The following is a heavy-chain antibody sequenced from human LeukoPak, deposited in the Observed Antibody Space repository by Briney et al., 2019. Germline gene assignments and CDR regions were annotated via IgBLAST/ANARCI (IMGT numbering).Heavy chain of an antibody. CDR1: GFTFSSYA. D-gene: IGHD7-27*01. J-gene: IGHJ3*02. CDR3: ALLPGDAFDI. CDR2: ISYDGSNK. V-gene: IGHV3-30-3*01. Sequence: PGRSLRLSCAASGFTFSSYAIHWVRQAPGKGLEWVAVISYDGSNKYYADSVKGRFTISRDNSKNTLYLQMNSLRAEDTAVYYCALLPGDAFDIWGQGTMVTVSS.